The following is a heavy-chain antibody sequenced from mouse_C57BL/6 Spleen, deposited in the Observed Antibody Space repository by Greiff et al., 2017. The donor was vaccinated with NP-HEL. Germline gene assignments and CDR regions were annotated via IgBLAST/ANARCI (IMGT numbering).Heavy chain of an antibody. D-gene: IGHD6-5*01. Sequence: QVHVKQSGPELVKPGASVKISCKASGYTFTDYYINWVKQRPGQGLEWIGWIYPGSGNTKYNEKFKGKATLTVDTSSSTAYMQLSSLTSEDSAVYFCARRRAYVPVYYFDYWGQGTTLTVSS. CDR2: IYPGSGNT. CDR1: GYTFTDYY. V-gene: IGHV1-84*01. CDR3: ARRRAYVPVYYFDY. J-gene: IGHJ2*01.